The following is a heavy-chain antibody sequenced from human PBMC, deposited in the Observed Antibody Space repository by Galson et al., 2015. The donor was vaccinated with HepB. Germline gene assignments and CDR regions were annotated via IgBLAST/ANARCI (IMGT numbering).Heavy chain of an antibody. Sequence: CAISGDSVSSNSAAWNWIRQSPSRGLEWLGRTYYRSKWYNDYPLSVKSRITINPDTSKNQFSLQLNSVTPEDTAVYYCARGVMAATGHAHVLDDWGQGTQVTVSS. V-gene: IGHV6-1*01. J-gene: IGHJ4*02. D-gene: IGHD6-13*01. CDR1: GDSVSSNSAA. CDR2: TYYRSKWYN. CDR3: ARGVMAATGHAHVLDD.